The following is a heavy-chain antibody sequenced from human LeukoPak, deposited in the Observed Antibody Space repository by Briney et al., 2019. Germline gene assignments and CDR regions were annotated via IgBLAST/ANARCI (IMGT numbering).Heavy chain of an antibody. CDR2: INPNSGGT. J-gene: IGHJ3*02. CDR1: GYTFTGYY. Sequence: ASVKVSCKASGYTFTGYYMHWVRQAPGQGLEWMGWINPNSGGTSYAQKFQGWVTMTRDTSISTAYMELSRLRSDDTAVYYCARVSLTGYPHDAFDIWGQGTMVTVSS. V-gene: IGHV1-2*04. CDR3: ARVSLTGYPHDAFDI. D-gene: IGHD3-9*01.